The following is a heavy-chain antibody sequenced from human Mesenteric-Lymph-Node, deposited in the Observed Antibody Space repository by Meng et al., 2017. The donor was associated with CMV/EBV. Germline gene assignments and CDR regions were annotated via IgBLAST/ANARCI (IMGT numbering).Heavy chain of an antibody. J-gene: IGHJ4*02. CDR1: GGSVSTYNYY. CDR2: IYYTGST. D-gene: IGHD2-2*01. Sequence: SETLSLTCTVSGGSVSTYNYYWTWIRQPPGKGLEWIGYIYYTGSTNYNPSLKSRVTISVDTSKNQFSLKLSSVTAADTAVYYCAIHYCTSTNCDFDYWGQGTLVTVSS. V-gene: IGHV4-61*01. CDR3: AIHYCTSTNCDFDY.